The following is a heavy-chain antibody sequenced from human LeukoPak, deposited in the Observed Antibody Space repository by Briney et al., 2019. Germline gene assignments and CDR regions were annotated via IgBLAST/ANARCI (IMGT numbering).Heavy chain of an antibody. CDR1: EFTFNSYA. D-gene: IGHD3-22*01. J-gene: IGHJ3*02. V-gene: IGHV3-30*02. CDR2: IRYDGSYK. CDR3: AKEASTLIVVIYGYDAFDI. Sequence: GGSLRLSCAASEFTFNSYAMHWVRQAPGKGLEWVAFIRYDGSYKYYADSVKGRFTISRDNSQNTLYLQLNSLRADDMGVYYCAKEASTLIVVIYGYDAFDIWGQGTMVTVSS.